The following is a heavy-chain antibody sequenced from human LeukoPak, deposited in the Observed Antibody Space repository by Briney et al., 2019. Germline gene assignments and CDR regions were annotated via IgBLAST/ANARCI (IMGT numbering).Heavy chain of an antibody. D-gene: IGHD1-26*01. CDR2: IYSGGST. CDR3: ARDLYSGSYPTGMDV. V-gene: IGHV3-53*01. Sequence: GGSVRLSCAASGFTVSSNYMSWVRQAPGKGLEWVSVIYSGGSTYYADSVKGRFTISRDNSKNTLYLQMNSLRAEDTAVYYCARDLYSGSYPTGMDVWGQGTTVTVSS. J-gene: IGHJ6*02. CDR1: GFTVSSNY.